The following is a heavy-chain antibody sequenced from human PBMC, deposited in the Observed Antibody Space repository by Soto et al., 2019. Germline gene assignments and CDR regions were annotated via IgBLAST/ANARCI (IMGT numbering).Heavy chain of an antibody. CDR2: IYYSGST. CDR3: ARLDKEELIRVWDFWSGYFDP. V-gene: IGHV4-39*01. J-gene: IGHJ5*02. Sequence: SETLSLTCTVSGGSISSSSYYWGWIRQPPGKGLEWIGSIYYSGSTYYNPSLKSRVTISVDTSKNQFSLKLSSVTAADTAVYYCARLDKEELIRVWDFWSGYFDPWGQGTLVTVSS. CDR1: GGSISSSSYY. D-gene: IGHD3-3*01.